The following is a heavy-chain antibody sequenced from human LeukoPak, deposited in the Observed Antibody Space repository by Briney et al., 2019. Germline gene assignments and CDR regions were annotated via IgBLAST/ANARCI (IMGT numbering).Heavy chain of an antibody. V-gene: IGHV3-23*01. CDR1: GFPFSYYG. J-gene: IGHJ4*02. CDR2: ISGSGDST. D-gene: IGHD6-13*01. CDR3: ARAFGRGYTSTFFDY. Sequence: GGTLRLSCAASGFPFSYYGTSWVRQAPGKGLEWVSVISGSGDSTYYADSVKGRFTFSRDNSKNTLSLQMNSLRAEDTAVYYCARAFGRGYTSTFFDYWGQGTLVTVSS.